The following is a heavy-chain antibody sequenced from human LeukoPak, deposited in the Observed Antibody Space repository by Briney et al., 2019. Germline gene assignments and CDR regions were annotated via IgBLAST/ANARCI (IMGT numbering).Heavy chain of an antibody. CDR1: GGSISSGSYY. CDR3: ARAIRPYYFDY. V-gene: IGHV4-61*01. D-gene: IGHD5-24*01. CDR2: IYYSGST. Sequence: SETLSLTCAVSGGSISSGSYYWSWIRQPPGKGLEWIGYIYYSGSTNYNPSLKSRVTISVDTSKNQFSLKLSSVTAADTAVYYCARAIRPYYFDYWGQGTLVTVSS. J-gene: IGHJ4*02.